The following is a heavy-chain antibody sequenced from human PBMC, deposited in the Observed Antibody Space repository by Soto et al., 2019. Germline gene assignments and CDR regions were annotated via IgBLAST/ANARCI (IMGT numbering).Heavy chain of an antibody. D-gene: IGHD2-15*01. CDR1: VGTFSSYA. J-gene: IGHJ5*02. Sequence: SVKVSGKASVGTFSSYAISWVRQAPGQGLEWMGGIIPIFGTANYAQKFQGRVTITADESTSTAYMELSSLRSEDTAVYYCARGGLRYCSGGSCSINWFDPWGQGTLVTVSS. V-gene: IGHV1-69*13. CDR2: IIPIFGTA. CDR3: ARGGLRYCSGGSCSINWFDP.